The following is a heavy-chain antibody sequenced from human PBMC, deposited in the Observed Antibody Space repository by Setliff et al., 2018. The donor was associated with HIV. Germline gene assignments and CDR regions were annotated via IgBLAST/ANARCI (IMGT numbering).Heavy chain of an antibody. CDR2: ISTYSGKT. Sequence: GASVKVSCKASGYNFITFGINWVRQAPGQGLEWMGRISTYSGKTDYAEKFQGRTTMTMDTSTRTVFMELRSLTLDDTSVYYCARGSAPNIVVAASLDIWGQGTLVTVSS. J-gene: IGHJ4*01. V-gene: IGHV1-18*01. CDR3: ARGSAPNIVVAASLDI. CDR1: GYNFITFG. D-gene: IGHD6-19*01.